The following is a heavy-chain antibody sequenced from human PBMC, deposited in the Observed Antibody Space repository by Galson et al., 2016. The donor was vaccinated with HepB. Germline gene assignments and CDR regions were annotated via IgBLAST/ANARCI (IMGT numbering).Heavy chain of an antibody. CDR2: THHRGGT. CDR1: NASIRGANW. Sequence: ETLSLTCGVSNASIRGANWWGWVRQPPGRGLEWIGETHHRGGTRYNPSLESRVTISIDESKNQFALELESVTAADTAIYFCASLSRGSSGDYPADHWGQGTLVAVSS. D-gene: IGHD7-27*01. V-gene: IGHV4-4*01. CDR3: ASLSRGSSGDYPADH. J-gene: IGHJ4*02.